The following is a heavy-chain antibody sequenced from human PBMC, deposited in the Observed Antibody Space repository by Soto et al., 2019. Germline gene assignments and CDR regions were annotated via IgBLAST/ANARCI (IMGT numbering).Heavy chain of an antibody. CDR3: AKDRSVDTRDWLDL. Sequence: EVQLLESGGGLVQPGGSLRLSCAASGFTFGTYAMNWVRQAPGKGLEWVSGISGSGGSTYYTDSVKGRFTISRDNSQNTLYLQMNSLRADDTAVYYCAKDRSVDTRDWLDLWGQGTLVTVSS. J-gene: IGHJ5*02. CDR2: ISGSGGST. CDR1: GFTFGTYA. D-gene: IGHD5-18*01. V-gene: IGHV3-23*01.